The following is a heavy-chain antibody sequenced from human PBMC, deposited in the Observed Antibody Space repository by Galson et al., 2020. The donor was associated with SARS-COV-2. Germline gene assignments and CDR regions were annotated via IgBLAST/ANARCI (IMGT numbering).Heavy chain of an antibody. CDR3: AKEVGFDSSGHHSGGVHYSEGVYCYFCGLDV. CDR1: GFTFSSYG. J-gene: IGHJ6*02. CDR2: ISYDGSNK. D-gene: IGHD3-22*01. Sequence: GESLKISCAASGFTFSSYGMHWVRQAPGKGLEWVAVISYDGSNKYYADSVKGRFTISRDNSENTLYVQMNSLRAEDTAVYYCAKEVGFDSSGHHSGGVHYSEGVYCYFCGLDVWGQGTTVTVSS. V-gene: IGHV3-30*18.